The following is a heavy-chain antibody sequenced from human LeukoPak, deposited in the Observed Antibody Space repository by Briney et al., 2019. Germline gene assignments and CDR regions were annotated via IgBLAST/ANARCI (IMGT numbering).Heavy chain of an antibody. J-gene: IGHJ4*02. Sequence: SETLSLTCTVSGGSISSSFYYWGWIRQPPGKGLEWIGSMYYRGSTYYNPSLKSRVAISVGTSKNQFSLKLSSVTAADTAVYYCAREVSSTAIINYWGQGTLVSVSS. CDR2: MYYRGST. CDR3: AREVSSTAIINY. V-gene: IGHV4-39*02. CDR1: GGSISSSFYY. D-gene: IGHD5-18*01.